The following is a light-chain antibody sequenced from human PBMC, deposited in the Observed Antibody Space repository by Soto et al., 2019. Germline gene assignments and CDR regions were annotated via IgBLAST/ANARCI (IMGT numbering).Light chain of an antibody. Sequence: QSALTQPPSVSGSPGQSVTISCTGTSSDVGSNNRVSWYQQPPGTAPKLMIYEVSNRPSGVPDRVSGSKSGNTASLTISGLQAEDEADYYCNSYTSSSTYVFGTGTKVTVL. CDR3: NSYTSSSTYV. CDR2: EVS. J-gene: IGLJ1*01. V-gene: IGLV2-18*02. CDR1: SSDVGSNNR.